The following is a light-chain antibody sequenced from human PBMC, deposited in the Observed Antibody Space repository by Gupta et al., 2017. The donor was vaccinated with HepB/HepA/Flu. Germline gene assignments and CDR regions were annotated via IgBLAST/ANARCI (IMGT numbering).Light chain of an antibody. CDR2: LGS. CDR1: QSLLHRNVYNY. Sequence: DLVMTQSPLSLSVTPGEPASISCRSSQSLLHRNVYNYLNWYLHKPGQSPQLLIYLGSNRASGVPDRFRASGSGTDFTLKISRVEAEEVGVYYCMHGLQTGTCGKGTKVEIK. J-gene: IGKJ1*01. V-gene: IGKV2-28*01. CDR3: MHGLQTGT.